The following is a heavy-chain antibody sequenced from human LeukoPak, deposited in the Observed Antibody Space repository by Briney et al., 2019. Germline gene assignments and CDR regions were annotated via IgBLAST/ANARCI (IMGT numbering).Heavy chain of an antibody. CDR3: ARYSPDVVVAPSAQFDY. V-gene: IGHV5-51*01. J-gene: IGHJ4*02. D-gene: IGHD2-2*01. CDR1: GYTLSSYW. CDR2: IYPGDSDT. Sequence: GESLKISCKGSGYTLSSYWIAWVRQMPGKGLEWMGVIYPGDSDTRYSPSFEGQVTISADKTISTAYLQWNSLKASDTATYYCARYSPDVVVAPSAQFDYWGQGTLVTVSS.